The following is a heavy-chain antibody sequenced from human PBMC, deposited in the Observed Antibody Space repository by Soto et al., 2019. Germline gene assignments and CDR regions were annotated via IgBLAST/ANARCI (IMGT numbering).Heavy chain of an antibody. CDR3: ATQGVGLRYFDWLRYDYYGMDV. V-gene: IGHV1-24*01. D-gene: IGHD3-9*01. CDR2: FDPEDGET. CDR1: GYTLTELS. J-gene: IGHJ6*02. Sequence: GASVKVSCKVSGYTLTELSMHWVRQAPGKGLEWMGGFDPEDGETIYAQKFQGRVTMTEDTSTDTAYMELSSLRSEDTAVYYCATQGVGLRYFDWLRYDYYGMDVWGQGTTVTSP.